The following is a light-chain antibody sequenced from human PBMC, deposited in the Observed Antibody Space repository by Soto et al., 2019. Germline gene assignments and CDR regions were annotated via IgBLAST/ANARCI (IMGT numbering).Light chain of an antibody. Sequence: EIVLTQSPATLSLSPGERATLSCRASQRVSSYLAWYQQKPGQAPRLLIYDASNRATAIPARFSGSGSGTDFTLTISSLDPEDFAVYYCQHRSSWPLTFGGGTKVEIK. V-gene: IGKV3-11*01. CDR3: QHRSSWPLT. CDR2: DAS. CDR1: QRVSSY. J-gene: IGKJ4*01.